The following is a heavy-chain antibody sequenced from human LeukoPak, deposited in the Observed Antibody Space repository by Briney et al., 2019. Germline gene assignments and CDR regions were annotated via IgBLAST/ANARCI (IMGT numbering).Heavy chain of an antibody. CDR2: LRPVFGPI. CDR1: GVTFSSYA. CDR3: ATNPMTGYHLGDHFYFYMAV. D-gene: IGHD1-20*01. Sequence: GASVKVSCKASGVTFSSYAISWVRQAPGQGLEWIGGLRPVFGPINSAQKFQDRVTLTKDDSTTTAYMELRSLRSEDTAVYYCATNPMTGYHLGDHFYFYMAVWGKGITVTVS. J-gene: IGHJ6*03. V-gene: IGHV1-69*05.